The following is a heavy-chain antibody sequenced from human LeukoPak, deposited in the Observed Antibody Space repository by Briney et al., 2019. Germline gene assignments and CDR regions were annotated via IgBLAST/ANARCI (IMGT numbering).Heavy chain of an antibody. CDR3: ARDVPRTSGP. J-gene: IGHJ5*02. V-gene: IGHV3-74*01. CDR2: IDGNGRTT. Sequence: GGSLILSCAASGFTFSSEWMHWVRQAPGRGLVWISHIDGNGRTTNYGDSVRGRFTVSRDNAKNTLYLQMNSLRAEDTAVYYCARDVPRTSGPWGQGTLVTVSS. CDR1: GFTFSSEW. D-gene: IGHD3-10*01.